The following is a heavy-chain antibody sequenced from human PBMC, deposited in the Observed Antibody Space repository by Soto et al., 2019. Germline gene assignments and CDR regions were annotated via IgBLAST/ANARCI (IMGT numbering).Heavy chain of an antibody. CDR3: AREGSQDSGYDYGGMGPYPADWGSLVYYFDY. CDR2: TYYRSKWYN. CDR1: GDSVSSNSAA. Sequence: KQSQTLSLTCAISGDSVSSNSAAWNWIRQSPSRGLEWLGRTYYRSKWYNDYAVSVKSRITINADTSKKQFSLQLNSVTPEDTAVYYCAREGSQDSGYDYGGMGPYPADWGSLVYYFDYWGQGTLVTVSS. J-gene: IGHJ4*02. V-gene: IGHV6-1*01. D-gene: IGHD5-12*01.